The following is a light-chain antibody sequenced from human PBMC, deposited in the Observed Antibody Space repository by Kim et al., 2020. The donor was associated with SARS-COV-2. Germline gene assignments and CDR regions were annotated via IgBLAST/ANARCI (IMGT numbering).Light chain of an antibody. V-gene: IGKV3-11*01. CDR3: QQRFDWPLT. CDR1: QSVADR. J-gene: IGKJ4*01. Sequence: EIVLTQSPATLSLSPGERATLSCRASQSVADRLGWYQQRPGQAPRLLIHDAYNRASGIPARFSGSRSGTEFTLTISSLEPEDFAVYYCQQRFDWPLTFGGGTKVEIK. CDR2: DAY.